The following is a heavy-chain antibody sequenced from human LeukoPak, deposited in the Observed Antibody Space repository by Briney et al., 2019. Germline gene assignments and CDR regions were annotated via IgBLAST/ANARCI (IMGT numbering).Heavy chain of an antibody. CDR2: INLDGSDK. CDR3: ARDTRYFDY. V-gene: IGHV3-7*01. J-gene: IGHJ4*02. CDR1: GFTFNTYS. Sequence: GGSLRLSCAASGFTFNTYSMNWVRQAPGKGLEWVGNINLDGSDKYYGDSVKGRFTISRDNAKNSLYLQMNSLRAEDTAVYYCARDTRYFDYWGQGNMVTVSS.